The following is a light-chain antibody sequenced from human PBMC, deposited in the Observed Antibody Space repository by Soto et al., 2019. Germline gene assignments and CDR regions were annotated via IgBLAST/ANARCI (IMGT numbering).Light chain of an antibody. V-gene: IGKV3D-20*02. J-gene: IGKJ1*01. CDR3: QQRSNWPTT. CDR1: QSVSSTY. CDR2: GAS. Sequence: IVLTQSPGTLSLSTGERATLSCRASQSVSSTYLAWYQQNPGQPPRLLIYGASNRATGIPARFSGSGSGTDFTLTISSLEPEDFAVYYCQQRSNWPTTFGQGTKVDIK.